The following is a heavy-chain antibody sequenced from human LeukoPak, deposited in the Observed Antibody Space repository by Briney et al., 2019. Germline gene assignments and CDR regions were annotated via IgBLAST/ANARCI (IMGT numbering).Heavy chain of an antibody. J-gene: IGHJ4*02. Sequence: GASVKVSCKASGGTFSSYAISWVRQAPGQGLEWMGRIIPILGIANYAQKFQGRVTITADKSTSTAYMELSSLRSEDTAVYYCARGGYDSSGYYHYWGQGTLVTVSS. D-gene: IGHD3-22*01. CDR3: ARGGYDSSGYYHY. CDR2: IIPILGIA. CDR1: GGTFSSYA. V-gene: IGHV1-69*04.